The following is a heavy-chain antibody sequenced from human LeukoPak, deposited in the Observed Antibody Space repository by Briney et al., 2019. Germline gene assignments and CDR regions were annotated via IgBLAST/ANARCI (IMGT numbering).Heavy chain of an antibody. J-gene: IGHJ4*02. CDR3: ARINWNYFDY. CDR2: IYYSGNT. D-gene: IGHD1-1*01. Sequence: SSETLSLTCTVSGGSISSYYWSWVRQPPGKGLEWIGYIYYSGNTNYNPSLKSRLTMSADRSRNQFSLNLNSVTAADTAVYYCARINWNYFDYWGQGILVTVSS. CDR1: GGSISSYY. V-gene: IGHV4-59*08.